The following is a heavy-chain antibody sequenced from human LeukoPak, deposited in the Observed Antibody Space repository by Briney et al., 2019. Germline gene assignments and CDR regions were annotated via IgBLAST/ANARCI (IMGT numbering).Heavy chain of an antibody. CDR3: ARHRYSGSSAFDY. CDR2: IYYSGSA. D-gene: IGHD3-10*01. CDR1: GGSISSYY. J-gene: IGHJ4*02. V-gene: IGHV4-59*08. Sequence: SETLSLTCTFSGGSISSYYWSWIREAPGKRLEWIGNIYYSGSANYNPSLKSRVTISVDTSKNQFSLTLSSVTAADTALYYCARHRYSGSSAFDYWGQGTLAIVSS.